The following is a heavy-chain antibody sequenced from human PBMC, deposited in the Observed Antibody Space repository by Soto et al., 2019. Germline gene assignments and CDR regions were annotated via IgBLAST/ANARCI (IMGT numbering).Heavy chain of an antibody. Sequence: KTVGYTNTGDHGRLVRKKHEQGLEWMGWINPNSGGTNYAQKFQGRVTMTRDTSISTAYMELSRLRSDDTAVYYCASIRDGNAEFDFRGQGTLVTGS. CDR2: INPNSGGT. V-gene: IGHV1-2*02. CDR3: ASIRDGNAEFDF. CDR1: GYTNTGDH. J-gene: IGHJ4*02.